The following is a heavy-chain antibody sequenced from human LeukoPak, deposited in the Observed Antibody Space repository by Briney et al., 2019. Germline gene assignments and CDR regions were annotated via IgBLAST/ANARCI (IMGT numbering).Heavy chain of an antibody. CDR2: IIPIFGTA. V-gene: IGHV1-69*05. CDR3: ARGPNCSGGSCYSSWFDP. D-gene: IGHD2-15*01. J-gene: IGHJ5*02. Sequence: SVKVSCKASGGTFSSYAISWVRQAPGQGLEWMGGIIPIFGTANYAQKFQGRVTMTRNTSISTAYMELSSLRSEDTAVYYCARGPNCSGGSCYSSWFDPWGQGTLVTVSS. CDR1: GGTFSSYA.